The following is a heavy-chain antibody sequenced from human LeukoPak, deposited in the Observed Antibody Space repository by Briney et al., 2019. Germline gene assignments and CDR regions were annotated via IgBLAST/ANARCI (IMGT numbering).Heavy chain of an antibody. V-gene: IGHV3-30*02. J-gene: IGHJ6*03. Sequence: GALRLSCAASGFTFSSYGMHWVRQAPGKGLEWVAFIRYDGSNKYYADSVKGRFTISRDNSKNTLYLQMNSLRAEDTAMYYCAKDWDPLSISEYYMDVWGKGTTVTVSS. CDR2: IRYDGSNK. CDR3: AKDWDPLSISEYYMDV. CDR1: GFTFSSYG. D-gene: IGHD3-3*01.